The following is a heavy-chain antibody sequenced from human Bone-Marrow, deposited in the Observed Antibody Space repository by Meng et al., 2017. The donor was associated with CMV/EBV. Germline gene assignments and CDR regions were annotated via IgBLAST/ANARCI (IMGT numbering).Heavy chain of an antibody. D-gene: IGHD3-10*01. CDR3: ARDGAGEAPDY. J-gene: IGHJ4*02. CDR2: INHSGST. Sequence: SETLSLTCAVYGGSFSGYYWSWIRQPPGKGLEWIGEINHSGSTNYNPSLKSRVTISVDTSKNQFSLKLSSVTAEDTAVYYCARDGAGEAPDYWAQGTLVTVPS. V-gene: IGHV4-34*01. CDR1: GGSFSGYY.